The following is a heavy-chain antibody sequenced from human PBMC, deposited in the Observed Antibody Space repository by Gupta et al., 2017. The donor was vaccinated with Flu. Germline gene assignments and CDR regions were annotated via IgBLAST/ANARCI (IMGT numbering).Heavy chain of an antibody. Sequence: QVQLPKSGPGLVKPSETLSLTCTVSGGSISSYYWSWIRQPPGKGLEWIGYIYYSGSTNYNPSLKSRVTISVDTAKNQFSLKLSSVTAADTAVYYCARVSVSAAAGSFDYWGQGTLVTVSS. J-gene: IGHJ4*02. V-gene: IGHV4-59*01. CDR3: ARVSVSAAAGSFDY. D-gene: IGHD6-13*01. CDR2: IYYSGST. CDR1: GGSISSYY.